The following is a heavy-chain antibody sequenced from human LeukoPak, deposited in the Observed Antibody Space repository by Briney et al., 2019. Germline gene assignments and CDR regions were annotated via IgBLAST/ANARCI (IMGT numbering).Heavy chain of an antibody. CDR2: IWYDGSNI. Sequence: GGSLRLSCAASGFTFSSYGMHWVRQAPGKGLEWVAVIWYDGSNIYYADSVKGRFTISRDNSKNTLYLQMNSLRAEDTAVYYCARDWEAGPHVAYYFDYWGQGTLVTVSS. J-gene: IGHJ4*02. D-gene: IGHD6-13*01. CDR1: GFTFSSYG. V-gene: IGHV3-33*01. CDR3: ARDWEAGPHVAYYFDY.